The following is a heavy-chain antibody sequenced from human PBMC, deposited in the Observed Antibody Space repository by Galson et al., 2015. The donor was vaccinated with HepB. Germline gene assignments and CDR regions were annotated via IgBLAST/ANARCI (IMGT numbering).Heavy chain of an antibody. V-gene: IGHV3-11*05. D-gene: IGHD6-13*01. J-gene: IGHJ4*02. Sequence: SLRLSCAASGFTFSDYYMSWIRQAPGKGLEWVSYISSSSSYTNYAYSVKGRFTISRDNAKNSLYLQMNTLRAEDTAVYYCARDGSSSWYRDAGYYFDYWGQGTLVTVSS. CDR1: GFTFSDYY. CDR2: ISSSSSYT. CDR3: ARDGSSSWYRDAGYYFDY.